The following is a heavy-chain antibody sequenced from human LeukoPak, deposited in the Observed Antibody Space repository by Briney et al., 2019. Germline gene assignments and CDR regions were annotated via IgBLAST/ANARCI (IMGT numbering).Heavy chain of an antibody. V-gene: IGHV3-23*01. CDR3: ARDRGYSYEFDY. J-gene: IGHJ4*02. CDR2: ISGSGGST. CDR1: GFTFSSYA. Sequence: GGSLRLSCAASGFTFSSYAMSWVRQAPGKGLEWVSAISGSGGSTYYADSVKGRFTISRDNSKNTLYLQMNSLRAEDTAVYYCARDRGYSYEFDYWGQGTLVTVSS. D-gene: IGHD5-18*01.